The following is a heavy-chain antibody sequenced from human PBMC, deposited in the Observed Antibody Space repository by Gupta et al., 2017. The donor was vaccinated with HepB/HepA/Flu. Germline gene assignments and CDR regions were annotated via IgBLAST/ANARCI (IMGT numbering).Heavy chain of an antibody. CDR2: MNPNSGNT. Sequence: QVQLVQSGAEVKKPGASVKVSCKASGYTFTSYDINWVRQATGQGLEWMGWMNPNSGNTGYAQKFQGRVTMTRITSISTAYMELSRLRAEDAAVYYCAIGLRNFMDVWGQGTTVTVSS. CDR3: AIGLRNFMDV. D-gene: IGHD2-15*01. CDR1: GYTFTSYD. V-gene: IGHV1-8*01. J-gene: IGHJ6*02.